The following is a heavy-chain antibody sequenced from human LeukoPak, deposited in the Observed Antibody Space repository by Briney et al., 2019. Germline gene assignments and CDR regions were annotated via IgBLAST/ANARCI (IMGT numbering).Heavy chain of an antibody. CDR2: ISSSSSDI. CDR3: ASLHGDYVY. Sequence: GGSLRLSCAASGFTFSSYELNWVRQAPGKGLEWVSCISSSSSDIYYADSVKGRFTISRDNTKSSLYLQMNSLKVEDTAVYYCASLHGDYVYWGQGTLVTVSS. D-gene: IGHD4-17*01. V-gene: IGHV3-48*03. CDR1: GFTFSSYE. J-gene: IGHJ4*02.